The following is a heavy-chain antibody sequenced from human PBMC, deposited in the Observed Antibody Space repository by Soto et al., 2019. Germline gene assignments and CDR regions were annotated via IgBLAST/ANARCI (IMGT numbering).Heavy chain of an antibody. Sequence: EVQLLESGGGLVQPGGSLRLSCAASGFTFSSYAMNWVRQAPGKGLEWVSAISGSGSNTYYADSVKGRFTISRDNSKYTLYLQMNSLRAEDTAVYYCARGWGYDSTDYYYAYWGQGTLVIVSS. CDR1: GFTFSSYA. D-gene: IGHD3-22*01. CDR3: ARGWGYDSTDYYYAY. CDR2: ISGSGSNT. V-gene: IGHV3-23*01. J-gene: IGHJ4*02.